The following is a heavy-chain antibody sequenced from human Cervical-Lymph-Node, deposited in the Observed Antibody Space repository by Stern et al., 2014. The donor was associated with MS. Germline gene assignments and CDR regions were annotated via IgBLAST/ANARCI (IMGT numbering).Heavy chain of an antibody. Sequence: QVQLVQSGPGQVKPSQTLSLTCTVSGGSISSGDNYWSWIRQPPGKGPEWIGYIHYSGGTYFNPSLKSRATISADTSKNQFSLKLNSMTAADTAVYYCARVPDYGDAFFDYWGQGILVTVSS. V-gene: IGHV4-30-4*01. CDR3: ARVPDYGDAFFDY. D-gene: IGHD4-17*01. J-gene: IGHJ4*02. CDR1: GGSISSGDNY. CDR2: IHYSGGT.